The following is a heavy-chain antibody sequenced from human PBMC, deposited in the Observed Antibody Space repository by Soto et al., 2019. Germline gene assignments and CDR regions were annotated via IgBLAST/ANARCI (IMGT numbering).Heavy chain of an antibody. J-gene: IGHJ4*02. CDR1: GGSISSGGYY. Sequence: SETLSLTCTVSGGSISSGGYYWSWIRQHPGKGLEWIGYIYYSGSTYYNPSLKSRVTISVDTSKNQFSLKLSSVTAADTAVYYCARVIVTYCSGGSCYRRIDYWGQGTLVTVSS. D-gene: IGHD2-15*01. CDR3: ARVIVTYCSGGSCYRRIDY. V-gene: IGHV4-31*03. CDR2: IYYSGST.